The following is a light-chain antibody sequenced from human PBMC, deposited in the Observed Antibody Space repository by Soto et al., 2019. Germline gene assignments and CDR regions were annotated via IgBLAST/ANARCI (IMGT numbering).Light chain of an antibody. CDR2: DDS. CDR1: DMGTKS. Sequence: SYELTQPHSVSVAPGQTARITCEGNDMGTKSVSWLQQKAGQAPVLVVYDDSDRPSGIPERFSGSDSGNTATLTISRVEAGDEADYYCQVWDSSSDWVFGGGTKLTVL. CDR3: QVWDSSSDWV. J-gene: IGLJ3*02. V-gene: IGLV3-21*02.